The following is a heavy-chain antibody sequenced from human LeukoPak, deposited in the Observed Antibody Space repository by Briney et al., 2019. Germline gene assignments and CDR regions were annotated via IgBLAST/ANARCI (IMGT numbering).Heavy chain of an antibody. D-gene: IGHD3-10*01. Sequence: PGRSLRLSCAASGITFSSYAMSWVRQAPAQGMDWVSGISGTGGSTYYADSAEGRFTISRDTSKNTLYIQMNSLRAEDTAVYYCAKVSGIWFGRNQDIFDIWGQGTMVTVSS. J-gene: IGHJ3*02. V-gene: IGHV3-23*01. CDR3: AKVSGIWFGRNQDIFDI. CDR2: ISGTGGST. CDR1: GITFSSYA.